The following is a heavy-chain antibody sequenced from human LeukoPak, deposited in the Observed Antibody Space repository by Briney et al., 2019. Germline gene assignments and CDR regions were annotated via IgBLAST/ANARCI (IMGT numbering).Heavy chain of an antibody. CDR1: GGSISSYY. D-gene: IGHD1-26*01. Sequence: SETLSLTCTVSGGSISSYYWSWIRQPPGKGLEWIGYIYYSGSTNYNPSLKSRVTISVDTSKNQFSLKLSSVTAEDTAVYYCARAGSQTAYSFDYWGQGTLVTVSS. CDR2: IYYSGST. J-gene: IGHJ4*02. CDR3: ARAGSQTAYSFDY. V-gene: IGHV4-59*01.